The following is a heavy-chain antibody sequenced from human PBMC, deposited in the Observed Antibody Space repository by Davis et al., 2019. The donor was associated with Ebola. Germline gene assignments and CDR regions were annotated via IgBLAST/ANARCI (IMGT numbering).Heavy chain of an antibody. CDR1: GGSISSSY. Sequence: MPSETLSLTCTVSGGSISSSYWSWIWQPPGKGLEWIGYIYYSGSTNYNPSLKSRVTISVDTSKNQFSLKLSSVTAADTAVYYCARADDSSSSDAFDIWGQGTMVTVSS. J-gene: IGHJ3*02. V-gene: IGHV4-59*01. CDR2: IYYSGST. CDR3: ARADDSSSSDAFDI. D-gene: IGHD6-6*01.